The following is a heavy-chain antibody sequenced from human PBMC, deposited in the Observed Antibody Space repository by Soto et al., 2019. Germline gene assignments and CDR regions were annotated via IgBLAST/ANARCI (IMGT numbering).Heavy chain of an antibody. CDR1: GGSISSGGYS. J-gene: IGHJ4*02. CDR2: IYNSGST. CDR3: ARGEVDYYDSSGYYFSPYYFDY. V-gene: IGHV4-30-2*01. D-gene: IGHD3-22*01. Sequence: PSETLSLTCTVSGGSISSGGYSWSWIRQPPGKGLEWIGYIYNSGSTCYNPSLKSRVTISVDRSKNQFSLKLSSVTAADTAVYYCARGEVDYYDSSGYYFSPYYFDYWGQGTLVTVSS.